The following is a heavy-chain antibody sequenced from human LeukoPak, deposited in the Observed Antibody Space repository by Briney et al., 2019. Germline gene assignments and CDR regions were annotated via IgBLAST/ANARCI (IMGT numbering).Heavy chain of an antibody. D-gene: IGHD1/OR15-1a*01. CDR3: AREIRSSPKEQAYNWFDP. CDR2: IYYSGST. J-gene: IGHJ5*02. V-gene: IGHV4-31*03. Sequence: SETLSLTCTVSGGSISSGGYYWSWIRHHPGKGLEWIGYIYYSGSTYYNPSLKSRVTISVDTSKNQFSLKLSSVTAADTAVYYCAREIRSSPKEQAYNWFDPWGQGTLVTVSS. CDR1: GGSISSGGYY.